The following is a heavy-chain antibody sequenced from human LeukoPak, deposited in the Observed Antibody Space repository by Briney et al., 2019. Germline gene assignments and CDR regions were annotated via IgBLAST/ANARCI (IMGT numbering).Heavy chain of an antibody. CDR3: ARIVRDGFNFGTHFDY. CDR2: IYSGGST. Sequence: SGGSLRLSCAASGFTVSSNYMSWVRQAPGKGLEWVSVIYSGGSTYYADSVKGRFTISRDNSKNTLYLQMNSLRAEDTAVYYCARIVRDGFNFGTHFDYWGQGTLVTVSS. V-gene: IGHV3-66*02. J-gene: IGHJ4*02. CDR1: GFTVSSNY. D-gene: IGHD5-24*01.